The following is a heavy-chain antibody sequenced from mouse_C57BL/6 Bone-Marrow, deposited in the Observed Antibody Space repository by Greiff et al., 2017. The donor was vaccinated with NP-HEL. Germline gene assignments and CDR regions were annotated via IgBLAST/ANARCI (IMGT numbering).Heavy chain of an antibody. CDR3: ARHSYYSNYVNYYAMDY. CDR1: GFTFSSYG. J-gene: IGHJ4*01. D-gene: IGHD2-5*01. CDR2: ISSGGSYT. Sequence: EVQVVESGGDLVKPGGSLKLSCAASGFTFSSYGMSWVRQTPDKRLEWVATISSGGSYTYYLDSVKGRFTISRDNAKNTLYLQMSSLKSGDTAMYYCARHSYYSNYVNYYAMDYWGQGTSVTVSS. V-gene: IGHV5-6*01.